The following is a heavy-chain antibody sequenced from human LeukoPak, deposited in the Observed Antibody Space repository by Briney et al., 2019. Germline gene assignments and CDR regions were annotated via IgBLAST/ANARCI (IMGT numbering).Heavy chain of an antibody. CDR2: ISSSSSTI. J-gene: IGHJ4*02. V-gene: IGHV3-48*01. CDR3: ARDSTLRLIDY. Sequence: GESLKISCAASGFTFSSYSMNWVRQAPGKGLAWVSYISSSSSTIYYADSVKGRFTISRDNAKNSLYLQMNSLRAEDTAVYYCARDSTLRLIDYWGQGTLVTVSS. CDR1: GFTFSSYS. D-gene: IGHD2-21*02.